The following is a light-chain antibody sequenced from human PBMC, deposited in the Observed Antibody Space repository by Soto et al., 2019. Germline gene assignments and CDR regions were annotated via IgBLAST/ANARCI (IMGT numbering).Light chain of an antibody. Sequence: SVLAQSPGTLSLSQGQKATLSCRASQSVSRDYVAWYQHKPGQAPRLLIYAASSRPSGIPDRFGGSGSGTDFTLTISRLEPEDFALYYCQHYGGSPITFGQGTRLEIK. CDR2: AAS. J-gene: IGKJ5*01. V-gene: IGKV3-20*01. CDR1: QSVSRDY. CDR3: QHYGGSPIT.